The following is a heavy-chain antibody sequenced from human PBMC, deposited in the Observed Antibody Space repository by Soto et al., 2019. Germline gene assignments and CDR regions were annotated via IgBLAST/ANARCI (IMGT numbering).Heavy chain of an antibody. Sequence: GGSLRVSCAASGFTVSSNYMSWVRQAPGKGLEWVSVIYSGGSTYYADSVKGRFTISRDNSKNTLYLQMNSLRAEDTAVYYCARDSRPWGAFDIWGQGTMVTVSS. CDR3: ARDSRPWGAFDI. J-gene: IGHJ3*02. CDR2: IYSGGST. CDR1: GFTVSSNY. V-gene: IGHV3-66*01. D-gene: IGHD1-26*01.